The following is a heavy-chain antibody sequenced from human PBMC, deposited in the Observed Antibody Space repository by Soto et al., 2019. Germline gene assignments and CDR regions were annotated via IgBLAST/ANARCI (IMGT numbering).Heavy chain of an antibody. D-gene: IGHD1-1*01. J-gene: IGHJ3*02. CDR2: ISGSGGST. CDR3: AKDTTPIPGAFDI. V-gene: IGHV3-23*01. CDR1: GFTFSSYA. Sequence: GGSLRLSCAASGFTFSSYAMSWVRQAPGKGLEWVSAISGSGGSTYYADSVKGRFTISRDNSKNTLYLQMNSLRAEDTAVYYWAKDTTPIPGAFDIWGQGTMVTVSS.